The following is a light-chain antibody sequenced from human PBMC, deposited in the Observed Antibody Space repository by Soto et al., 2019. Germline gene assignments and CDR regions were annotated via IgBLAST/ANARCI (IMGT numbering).Light chain of an antibody. CDR3: SSYTSSRAYV. V-gene: IGLV2-14*01. CDR2: DVT. Sequence: QSVLTQPASVSGSPGQSITISCTGTSSDVGGYNSVSWYRQDPGKAPKLIIYDVTNRPSGVSNRFSGSKSGNTASLTISGLQAEDEADYYCSSYTSSRAYVFGIGTKLTVL. J-gene: IGLJ1*01. CDR1: SSDVGGYNS.